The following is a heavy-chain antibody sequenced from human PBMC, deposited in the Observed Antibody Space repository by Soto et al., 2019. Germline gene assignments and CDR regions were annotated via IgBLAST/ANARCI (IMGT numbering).Heavy chain of an antibody. V-gene: IGHV3-30*18. Sequence: VGSLRLSCAASGFTFSSYGMHWVRQAPGKGLEWVAVISYDGSNKYYADSVKGRFTISRDNSKNTLYLQMNSLRAEDTAVYFCAKVFVYSSSSAYYYFGMDVWGQGTTLTVSS. CDR2: ISYDGSNK. D-gene: IGHD6-6*01. CDR3: AKVFVYSSSSAYYYFGMDV. CDR1: GFTFSSYG. J-gene: IGHJ6*02.